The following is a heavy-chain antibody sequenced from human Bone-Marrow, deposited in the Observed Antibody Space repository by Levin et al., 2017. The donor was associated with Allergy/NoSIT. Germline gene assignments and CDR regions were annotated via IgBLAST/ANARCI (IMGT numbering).Heavy chain of an antibody. Sequence: GGSLRLSCAASGFTFSAFGMHWVRQAPGRGLEWVAVIWYDGSHKFYADSVKGRFTISRDNSKNTLYLQMNSLRAEDTAVYYCAKREGIVATISHAFDIWGQGTMVTVSS. CDR3: AKREGIVATISHAFDI. CDR1: GFTFSAFG. D-gene: IGHD5-12*01. J-gene: IGHJ3*02. CDR2: IWYDGSHK. V-gene: IGHV3-33*06.